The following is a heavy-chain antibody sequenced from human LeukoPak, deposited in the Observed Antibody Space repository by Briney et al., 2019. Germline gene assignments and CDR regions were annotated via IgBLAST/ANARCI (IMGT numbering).Heavy chain of an antibody. CDR2: IIPIFGTA. CDR1: GGTFSSYA. D-gene: IGHD2-21*02. V-gene: IGHV1-69*05. Sequence: SVKVSCKASGGTFSSYAISWVRQAPGQGLEWMGRIIPIFGTANYAQKFQGRVTITTDESTSTAYMELSSLRSEATAVYYCARATRGGDQPSFDYWGQGPLVTVSS. CDR3: ARATRGGDQPSFDY. J-gene: IGHJ4*02.